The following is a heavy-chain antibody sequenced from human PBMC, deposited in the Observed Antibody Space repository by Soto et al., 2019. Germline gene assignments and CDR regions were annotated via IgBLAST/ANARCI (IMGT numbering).Heavy chain of an antibody. CDR2: ISHDGSNK. J-gene: IGHJ4*02. CDR1: GFTFSSYG. Sequence: GGSLRLSCAASGFTFSSYGMHWVRQAPGKGLEWVAVISHDGSNKYYADSVKGRFTISRDNSKNTLYLQMNSLRAEDTAVYYCAKAGGTVTIVDYWGQGTLVTVSS. D-gene: IGHD4-17*01. CDR3: AKAGGTVTIVDY. V-gene: IGHV3-30*18.